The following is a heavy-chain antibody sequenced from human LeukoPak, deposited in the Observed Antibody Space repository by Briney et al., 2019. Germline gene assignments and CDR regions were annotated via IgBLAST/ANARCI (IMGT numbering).Heavy chain of an antibody. CDR2: SKYDGSTA. J-gene: IGHJ5*02. Sequence: PGGSLRLSCETSGFTLKNYWMSWLRRAPGKGLEWVSRSKYDGSTAMYAESVKGRFTISRDNARGTLYLQMNSLRVDDTAVYYCAKSDWFDPCGRGILVPVSS. V-gene: IGHV3-74*03. CDR1: GFTLKNYW. CDR3: AKSDWFDP.